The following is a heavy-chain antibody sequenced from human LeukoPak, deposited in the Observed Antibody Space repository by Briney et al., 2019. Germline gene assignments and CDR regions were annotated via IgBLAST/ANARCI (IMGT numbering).Heavy chain of an antibody. CDR3: ARDLRGSPFDL. D-gene: IGHD1-26*01. V-gene: IGHV3-30-3*01. J-gene: IGHJ4*02. Sequence: GGSLRLSCAASGFPFSSYAMHWVRQAPGKGLEWVTFISFDGTNKYYADSVKGRFTISRDNSKNTLYLQMDSLRAEDTAMYYCARDLRGSPFDLWGQGTLVTVSS. CDR2: ISFDGTNK. CDR1: GFPFSSYA.